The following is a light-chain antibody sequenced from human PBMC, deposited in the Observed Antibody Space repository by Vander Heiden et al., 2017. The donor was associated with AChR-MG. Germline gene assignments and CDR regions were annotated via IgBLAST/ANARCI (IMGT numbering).Light chain of an antibody. CDR3: MQTLQTLWT. Sequence: EIVVTQSPPSLPVTPGEPASISCRSSQSLLQSNGYNYLDWYLQKPGQSPQLLIYLGSSRAPGVPDKFSGSGSGTEFTLKISRVEAEDVGVYYCMQTLQTLWTFGQGTKVEIK. CDR1: QSLLQSNGYNY. V-gene: IGKV2-28*01. J-gene: IGKJ1*01. CDR2: LGS.